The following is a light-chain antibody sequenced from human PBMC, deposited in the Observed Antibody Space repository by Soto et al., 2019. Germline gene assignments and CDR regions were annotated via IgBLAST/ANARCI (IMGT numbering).Light chain of an antibody. CDR3: QHYKSYPWT. CDR2: DAS. Sequence: DIQMTQSPSTLSASVGDGVTITCRASQSISTWLAWYQQKPGKAPKLLIYDASSLQSGVPSRFSGSASGTEFTLTISSLQPDDFATYYCQHYKSYPWTFGQGTKVDIK. J-gene: IGKJ1*01. V-gene: IGKV1-5*01. CDR1: QSISTW.